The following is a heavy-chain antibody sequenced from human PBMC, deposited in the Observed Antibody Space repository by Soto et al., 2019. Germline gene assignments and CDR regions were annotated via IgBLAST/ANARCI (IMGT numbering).Heavy chain of an antibody. CDR2: ISAYNGNT. D-gene: IGHD3-3*01. J-gene: IGHJ6*02. CDR1: GYTFTSYG. V-gene: IGHV1-18*04. CDR3: ARDRVAAADPVFGVDYDYYYYYYGMDV. Sequence: GASVKVSCKASGYTFTSYGISWVRQAPGQGLEWMGWISAYNGNTNYAQKLQGRVTMTTDTSTSTAYMELRSLRSDDTAVYYCARDRVAAADPVFGVDYDYYYYYYGMDVWGQGTTVTVSS.